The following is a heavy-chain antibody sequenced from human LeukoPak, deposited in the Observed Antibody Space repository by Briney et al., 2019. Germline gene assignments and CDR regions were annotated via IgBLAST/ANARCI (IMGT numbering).Heavy chain of an antibody. D-gene: IGHD6-13*01. CDR2: INWNGGST. Sequence: GGSLRLCCVASGFTFSIYWMSWVRQAPGKGLEWVSGINWNGGSTGYADSVKGRFTISRDNAKNSLYLQMNSLRAEDTALYYCARGSIAAAGGLDYWGQGTLVTVSS. CDR1: GFTFSIYW. V-gene: IGHV3-20*04. CDR3: ARGSIAAAGGLDY. J-gene: IGHJ4*02.